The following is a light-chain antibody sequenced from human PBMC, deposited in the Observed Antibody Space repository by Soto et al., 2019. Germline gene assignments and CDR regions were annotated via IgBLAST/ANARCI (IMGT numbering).Light chain of an antibody. J-gene: IGLJ1*01. CDR2: EVT. Sequence: QSVLTQPPSVSGSPGQSVTISCTGTSSDVGKYDRVSWYQQPPGTAPRLIIYEVTNRPSGVPARFSGSKSGNTASLTISGFQAEDEADYFCSSYTSPSRYVFGAGTKVTVL. CDR1: SSDVGKYDR. CDR3: SSYTSPSRYV. V-gene: IGLV2-18*02.